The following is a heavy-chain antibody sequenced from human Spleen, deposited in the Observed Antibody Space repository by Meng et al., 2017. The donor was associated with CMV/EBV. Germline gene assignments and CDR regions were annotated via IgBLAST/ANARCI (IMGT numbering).Heavy chain of an antibody. Sequence: GESLKISCAASGFTFDDYAMHWVRQAPGKGLEWVSRINSDGSSTSYADSVKGRFTISRDNAKNTLYLQMNSLRAEDTAVYYCARDLGIAAAGTVYWGQGTLVTVSS. J-gene: IGHJ4*02. CDR1: GFTFDDYA. D-gene: IGHD6-13*01. CDR3: ARDLGIAAAGTVY. V-gene: IGHV3-74*01. CDR2: INSDGSST.